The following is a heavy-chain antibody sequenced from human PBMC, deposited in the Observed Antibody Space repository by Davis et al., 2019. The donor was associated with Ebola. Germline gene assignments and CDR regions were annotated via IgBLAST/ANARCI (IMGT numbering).Heavy chain of an antibody. D-gene: IGHD2-8*01. J-gene: IGHJ4*02. CDR2: IFWDDDR. Sequence: SGPTLVKPTPTLTLTCTFSGFSLRTRGMGVGWIRQPPGKALECLGFIFWDDDRRYSPSLKSRLTITKDTSKNQVVLTMTNMDPADTATYYCTPLAYTNGWFYFDYWGQGSLVTVSS. CDR1: GFSLRTRGMG. V-gene: IGHV2-5*02. CDR3: TPLAYTNGWFYFDY.